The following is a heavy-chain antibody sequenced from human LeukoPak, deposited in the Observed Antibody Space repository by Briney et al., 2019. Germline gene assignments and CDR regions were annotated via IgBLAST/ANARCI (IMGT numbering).Heavy chain of an antibody. D-gene: IGHD3-10*01. V-gene: IGHV4-61*02. CDR1: GGSISRDSFY. CDR2: IYTSGST. Sequence: PSQTLFLTCTVSGGSISRDSFYWSWIRQPAGKGLEWIGRIYTSGSTNYNPSLKSRVTISVDTSKNQFSLKLSSVTAADTAVYYCARELLWFGESNYYMDVWGKGTTVTISS. CDR3: ARELLWFGESNYYMDV. J-gene: IGHJ6*03.